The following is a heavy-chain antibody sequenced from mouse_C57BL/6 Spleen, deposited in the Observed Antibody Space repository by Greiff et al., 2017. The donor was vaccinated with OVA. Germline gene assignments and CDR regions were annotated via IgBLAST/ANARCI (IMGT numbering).Heavy chain of an antibody. J-gene: IGHJ3*01. D-gene: IGHD2-4*01. CDR3: ARNRYDYDGAWFAY. CDR2: IYPGSGST. Sequence: QVQLQQPGAELVKPGASVKMSCKASGYTFTSYWITWVKQRPGQGLVWIGDIYPGSGSTNYNEKFKSKATLTVDTSSSTAYMQLSSLTSEDSAVYYCARNRYDYDGAWFAYWGQGTLVTVSA. CDR1: GYTFTSYW. V-gene: IGHV1-55*01.